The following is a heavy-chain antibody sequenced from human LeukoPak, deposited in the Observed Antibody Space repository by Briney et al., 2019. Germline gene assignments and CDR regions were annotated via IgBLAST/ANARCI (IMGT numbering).Heavy chain of an antibody. J-gene: IGHJ3*01. Sequence: SETLSLTCTVSGGSIGSYYWSWIRQPPGKGLEWIGYIYYSGSTNYSPSLKSRVTLSVDTSKNRFSLRLSSLTAADTAVYFCAGSGWSFDAFDFWGQGTMVTVSS. CDR2: IYYSGST. CDR1: GGSIGSYY. V-gene: IGHV4-59*08. CDR3: AGSGWSFDAFDF. D-gene: IGHD6-19*01.